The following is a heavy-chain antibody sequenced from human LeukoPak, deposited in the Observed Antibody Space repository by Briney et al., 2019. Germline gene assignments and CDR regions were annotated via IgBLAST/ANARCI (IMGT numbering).Heavy chain of an antibody. J-gene: IGHJ4*02. CDR3: ARSANPNGIAVAGPDY. CDR2: INPSGGST. Sequence: ASVKVSCKASGYTFTSYYMHWVRQAPGQGLEWMGIINPSGGSTSYAQKFQGRVTMTRGMSTTTVYMELSSLRSEDTAVYYCARSANPNGIAVAGPDYWGQGTLVTVSS. CDR1: GYTFTSYY. D-gene: IGHD6-19*01. V-gene: IGHV1-46*01.